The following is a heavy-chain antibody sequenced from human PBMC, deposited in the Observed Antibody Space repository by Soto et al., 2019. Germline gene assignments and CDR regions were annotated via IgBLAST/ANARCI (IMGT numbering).Heavy chain of an antibody. Sequence: PSETLSLTCAVSGGSISSGGYSWSWIRQPPGKGLEWIGYIYHSGSTYYNPSLKSRVTISVDRSKNQFSLKLSSVTAADTAVYYCAKGPYYYGSGVNFDYWGQGTLVTVSS. D-gene: IGHD3-10*01. CDR3: AKGPYYYGSGVNFDY. J-gene: IGHJ4*02. CDR1: GGSISSGGYS. V-gene: IGHV4-30-2*01. CDR2: IYHSGST.